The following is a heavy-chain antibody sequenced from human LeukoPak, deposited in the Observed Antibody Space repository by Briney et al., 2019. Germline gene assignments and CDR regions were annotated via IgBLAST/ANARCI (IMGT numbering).Heavy chain of an antibody. D-gene: IGHD3-22*01. CDR1: GFTFSSNW. CDR3: ARDKYYDRYFDS. Sequence: GGSLRLSCAASGFTFSSNWMSWVRQAPGKGLEWVANIKQDGSEKYYVDSVKGRFTISRDNAKNSPSLQMNSLRAEDTAVYYCARDKYYDRYFDSWGQGTLVTVSS. J-gene: IGHJ4*02. CDR2: IKQDGSEK. V-gene: IGHV3-7*01.